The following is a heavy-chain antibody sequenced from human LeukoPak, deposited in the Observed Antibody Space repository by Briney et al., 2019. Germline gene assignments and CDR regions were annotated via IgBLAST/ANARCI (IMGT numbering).Heavy chain of an antibody. V-gene: IGHV3-74*01. J-gene: IGHJ4*02. Sequence: GSLRLSCEASGFTFSNYWMHWVRQAPGKGLMWVSQISTDGSQTFYADSVKGRFTISRDNAKNTLFLQMDSLRPEDTAVYYCVRSLRSADFWGQGTLVTVSS. CDR3: VRSLRSADF. CDR1: GFTFSNYW. CDR2: ISTDGSQT.